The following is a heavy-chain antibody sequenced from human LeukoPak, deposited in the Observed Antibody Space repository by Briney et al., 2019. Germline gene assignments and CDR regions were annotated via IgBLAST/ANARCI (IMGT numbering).Heavy chain of an antibody. J-gene: IGHJ5*02. D-gene: IGHD2-2*01. CDR1: GYTLTELS. CDR2: FDPEDGET. Sequence: ASVKVSCKVSGYTLTELSMHWVRQAPGKGLEWMGGFDPEDGETIYAQKFQGRVTMTEDTSTDTAYMELSSLRSEDTAVYYCARESLGYCSSTSCPKAYWFDPWGQGTLVTVSS. CDR3: ARESLGYCSSTSCPKAYWFDP. V-gene: IGHV1-24*01.